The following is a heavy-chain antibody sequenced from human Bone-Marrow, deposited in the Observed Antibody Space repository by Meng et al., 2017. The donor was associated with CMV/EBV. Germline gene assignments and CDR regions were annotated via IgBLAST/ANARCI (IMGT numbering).Heavy chain of an antibody. CDR2: INPNSGGT. J-gene: IGHJ4*02. Sequence: ASVKVSCKASGYTFTSYYMHWVRQAPGQGLEWMGWINPNSGGTNYAQKFQGRVTMTRDTSISTAYMELSRLRSDDTAVYYCARGRGATTPFDYWGQGTLVTVSS. D-gene: IGHD5-24*01. CDR1: GYTFTSYY. V-gene: IGHV1-2*02. CDR3: ARGRGATTPFDY.